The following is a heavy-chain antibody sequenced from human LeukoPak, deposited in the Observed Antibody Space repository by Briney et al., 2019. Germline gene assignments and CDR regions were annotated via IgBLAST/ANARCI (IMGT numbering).Heavy chain of an antibody. J-gene: IGHJ5*02. CDR2: ISWNSGSI. D-gene: IGHD3-10*01. CDR1: GFTFDDYA. CDR3: AKDHYYGSGIVLEKQPS. V-gene: IGHV3-9*01. Sequence: PGGSLRLSCAASGFTFDDYAMHWVRQAPGKGLEWVSGISWNSGSIGYADSVKGRFTIPRDNSKNTLYLQMNSLRAEDTAVYYCAKDHYYGSGIVLEKQPSWGQGTLVTVSS.